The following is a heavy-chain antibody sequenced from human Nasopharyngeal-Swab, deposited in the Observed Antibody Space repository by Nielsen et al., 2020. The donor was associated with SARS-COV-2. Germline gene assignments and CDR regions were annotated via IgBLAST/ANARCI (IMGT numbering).Heavy chain of an antibody. CDR2: ISYDGSNK. D-gene: IGHD3-10*01. Sequence: GESLKISCAASGSTFSSYAMHWVRPAPGKGLAWVAVISYDGSNKYYADSVKGRFTISRDNSKNTLYLQMNSLRAEDTAVYYCARDSGAPMDVWGQGTTVTVSS. J-gene: IGHJ6*02. V-gene: IGHV3-30-3*01. CDR1: GSTFSSYA. CDR3: ARDSGAPMDV.